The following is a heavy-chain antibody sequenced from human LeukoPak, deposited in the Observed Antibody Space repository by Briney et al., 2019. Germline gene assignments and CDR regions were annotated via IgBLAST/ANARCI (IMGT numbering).Heavy chain of an antibody. CDR1: GFTFSSYA. CDR2: ISYDGSNK. V-gene: IGHV3-30-3*01. Sequence: GRSLRLSCAASGFTFSSYAMHWVRQAPGEGLEWVAVISYDGSNKYYADSVKGRFTISRDNSKNTLYLQMNSLRAEDTAVYYCARDNYYGMDVWGQGTTVTVSS. CDR3: ARDNYYGMDV. J-gene: IGHJ6*02.